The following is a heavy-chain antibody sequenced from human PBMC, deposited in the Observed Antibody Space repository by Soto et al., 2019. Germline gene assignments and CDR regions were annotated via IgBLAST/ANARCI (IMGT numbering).Heavy chain of an antibody. D-gene: IGHD6-13*01. V-gene: IGHV5-51*01. CDR1: GYTFSNFW. J-gene: IGHJ4*02. Sequence: GESLKISCQCSGYTFSNFWIGWVRQSPGKGLEWMGIIYPGDHETRYSPSFHGKVTISADKSINTAYLQWNSLEASDTAFYFCARSPRSSPYFDYWGQGALVTVS. CDR3: ARSPRSSPYFDY. CDR2: IYPGDHET.